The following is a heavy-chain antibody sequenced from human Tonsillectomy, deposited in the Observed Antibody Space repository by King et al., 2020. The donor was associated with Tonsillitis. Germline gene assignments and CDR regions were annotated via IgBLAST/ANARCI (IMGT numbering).Heavy chain of an antibody. V-gene: IGHV4-59*01. CDR1: VGSISSYY. D-gene: IGHD1-26*01. CDR2: IYYSGSI. Sequence: QLQESGPGLVKPSETLSLTCTVSVGSISSYYWNWIRQPPGKELEWIGYIYYSGSINYNPPLKSRVTISVDTSQNQFSLKLTSVTAADTAVYYCARGGRDSGSPGRVDYWGQGTLVTVSS. CDR3: ARGGRDSGSPGRVDY. J-gene: IGHJ4*02.